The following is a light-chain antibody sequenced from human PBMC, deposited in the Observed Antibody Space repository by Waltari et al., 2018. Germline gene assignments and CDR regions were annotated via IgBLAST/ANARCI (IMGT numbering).Light chain of an antibody. CDR2: EDT. Sequence: QSALTQPASVSGSPGQSITISCTGTSSDLGGYNFFSWYQQHPGKAPNVLMYEDTKRPSGLASRSCGSTASKTASLTISGLQAEDAADYCCCSDAGRITFVVFGGGTKLTVL. V-gene: IGLV2-23*01. CDR1: SSDLGGYNF. J-gene: IGLJ2*01. CDR3: CSDAGRITFVV.